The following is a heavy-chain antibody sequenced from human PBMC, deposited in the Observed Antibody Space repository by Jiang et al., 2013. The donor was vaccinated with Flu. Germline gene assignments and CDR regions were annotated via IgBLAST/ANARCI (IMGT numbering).Heavy chain of an antibody. CDR1: GGSIRSVDYY. J-gene: IGHJ5*02. D-gene: IGHD3-10*01. V-gene: IGHV4-30-4*01. Sequence: GPGLVKPSQTLSLTCTVSGGSIRSVDYYWSWIRQPPGKGLEWIGYIYYSGITYYSPSLKSRVTISIDTSKNQFSLKLNSVSAADTAVYFCARDAKASAEVGGRGLTYGPLGFDPWGQGTLVTVSS. CDR2: IYYSGIT. CDR3: ARDAKASAEVGGRGLTYGPLGFDP.